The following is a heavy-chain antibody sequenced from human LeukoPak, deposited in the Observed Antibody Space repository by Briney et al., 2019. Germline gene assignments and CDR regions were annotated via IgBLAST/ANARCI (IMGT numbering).Heavy chain of an antibody. CDR2: ITPNSGAT. D-gene: IGHD3-22*01. J-gene: IGHJ4*02. CDR3: ARVSRFFYDSSGDFDY. V-gene: IGHV1-2*02. Sequence: ASAEVSCKASGYTFTDYYMHWVRQAPGQGLEWMGWITPNSGATKYAQKFRGRVSMTRDTSINTAYIELSRLRSDDTAIYYCARVSRFFYDSSGDFDYWGQGTLVTVSS. CDR1: GYTFTDYY.